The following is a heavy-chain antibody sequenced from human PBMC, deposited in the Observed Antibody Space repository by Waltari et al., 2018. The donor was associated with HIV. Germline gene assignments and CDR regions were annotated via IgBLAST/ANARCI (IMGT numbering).Heavy chain of an antibody. D-gene: IGHD2-15*01. V-gene: IGHV3-30*02. J-gene: IGHJ1*01. CDR2: IRDDGGHA. Sequence: QGQLVESGGGVVQPGGSLRLSCAASGFTFSRFGMRWVRQAPGKGRGWLAFIRDDGGHAGYTDAMKGGFTTSRHNSKNTLYLQMNSLGPDDTAVYYCAKWCLGGGSCYYCHHWSQGTLGTVSS. CDR3: AKWCLGGGSCYYCHH. CDR1: GFTFSRFG.